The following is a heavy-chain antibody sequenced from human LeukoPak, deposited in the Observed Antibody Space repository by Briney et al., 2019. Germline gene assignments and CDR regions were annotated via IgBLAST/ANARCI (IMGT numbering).Heavy chain of an antibody. CDR3: ARAAISPPTGYYFDY. D-gene: IGHD6-25*01. CDR1: GGSISSYY. V-gene: IGHV4-39*07. J-gene: IGHJ4*02. Sequence: SETLSLTCTVSGGSISSYYWGWIRQPPGKGLEWIGSIYYSGSTYYNPSLKSRVTISVDTSKNQFSLKLSSVTAADTAVYYCARAAISPPTGYYFDYWGQGTLVTVSS. CDR2: IYYSGST.